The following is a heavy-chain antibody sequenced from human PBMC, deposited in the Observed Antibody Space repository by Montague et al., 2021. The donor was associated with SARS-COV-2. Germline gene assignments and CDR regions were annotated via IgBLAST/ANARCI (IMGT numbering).Heavy chain of an antibody. CDR1: GDSVSSNIVT. V-gene: IGHV6-1*01. J-gene: IGHJ4*02. CDR3: ARIPVGSKYYFDL. CDR2: TYYRSKWYN. Sequence: CAISGDSVSSNIVTWNWIRQSPSRGLGWLGRTYYRSKWYNDYAESVKSRITIDPDTSKHQFSLHLNSVTPEDTAVYYCARIPVGSKYYFDLWGQGTLVTVSS. D-gene: IGHD2-2*01.